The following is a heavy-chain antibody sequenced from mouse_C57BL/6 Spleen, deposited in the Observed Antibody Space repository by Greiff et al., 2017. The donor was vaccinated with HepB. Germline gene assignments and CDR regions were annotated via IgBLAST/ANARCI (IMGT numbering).Heavy chain of an antibody. CDR2: ISSGSSTI. D-gene: IGHD1-1*01. J-gene: IGHJ4*01. V-gene: IGHV5-17*01. Sequence: EVQRVESGGGLVKPGGSLKLSCAASGFTFSDYGMHWVRQAPEKGLEWVAYISSGSSTIYYADTVKGRFTISRDNAKNTLFLQMTSLRSEDTAMYYCARPRGSSWDYAMDYWGQGTSVTVSS. CDR3: ARPRGSSWDYAMDY. CDR1: GFTFSDYG.